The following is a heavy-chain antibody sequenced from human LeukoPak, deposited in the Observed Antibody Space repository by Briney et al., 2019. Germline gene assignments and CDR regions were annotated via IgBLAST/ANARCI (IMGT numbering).Heavy chain of an antibody. CDR3: ARYWGDSFGYGQKGIDY. D-gene: IGHD5-18*01. V-gene: IGHV3-48*04. J-gene: IGHJ4*02. Sequence: GGSLRLSCAASGFTVSSNYMNWVRQAPGKGLEWVSSISSSSSTIYYADSVKGRFTISRDNAKNSLFLQMNSLRAEDTAVYYCARYWGDSFGYGQKGIDYWGQGTLVTVSS. CDR2: ISSSSSTI. CDR1: GFTVSSNY.